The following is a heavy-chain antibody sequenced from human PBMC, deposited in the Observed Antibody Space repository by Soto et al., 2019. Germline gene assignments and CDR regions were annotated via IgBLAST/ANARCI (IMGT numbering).Heavy chain of an antibody. CDR1: GGSISSGGYY. Sequence: QVQLQESGPGLVKPSQTLSLTCTVSGGSISSGGYYWSWIRQHPGKGLEWIGYIYYSGSTYYNPSLKSRVTISVDTSKNQFALKLSSVTASDTAVDYCARDLRVRGFSGRDVWVQGTTVTVSS. D-gene: IGHD3-10*01. V-gene: IGHV4-31*03. J-gene: IGHJ6*02. CDR2: IYYSGST. CDR3: ARDLRVRGFSGRDV.